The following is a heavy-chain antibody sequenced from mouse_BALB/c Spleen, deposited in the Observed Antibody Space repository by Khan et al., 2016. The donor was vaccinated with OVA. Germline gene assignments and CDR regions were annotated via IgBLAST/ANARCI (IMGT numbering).Heavy chain of an antibody. CDR1: GDSITSGF. J-gene: IGHJ4*01. Sequence: EVQLQESGPSLVKPSQTLSLTCSVTGDSITSGFWNWIRKFPGNKFEYMGYVTYSGNTYCNPSLKSRISITRDTSKSQYYLQLNSVTTEDTATYFCARSYGSWTMDYWGQGTSVTVSS. D-gene: IGHD1-1*01. CDR2: VTYSGNT. V-gene: IGHV3-8*02. CDR3: ARSYGSWTMDY.